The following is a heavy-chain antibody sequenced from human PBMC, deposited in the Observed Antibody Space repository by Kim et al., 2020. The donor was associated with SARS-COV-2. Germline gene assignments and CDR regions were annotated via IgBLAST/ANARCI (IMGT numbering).Heavy chain of an antibody. Sequence: GGSLRLSCAASGLTFSSYAMIWVRQAPGKGLEWVSLISGTGGATEYAASMKGRFTISRDNSKNTLYLQMNSLRAEDTAFYFCAKGLQLYYYGLGSAFDYWGKGTLVTVSS. CDR1: GLTFSSYA. V-gene: IGHV3-23*01. CDR3: AKGLQLYYYGLGSAFDY. D-gene: IGHD3-10*01. J-gene: IGHJ4*02. CDR2: ISGTGGAT.